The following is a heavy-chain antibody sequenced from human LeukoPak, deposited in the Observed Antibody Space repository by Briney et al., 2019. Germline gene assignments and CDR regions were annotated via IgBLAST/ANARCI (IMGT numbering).Heavy chain of an antibody. CDR3: ARDLGGYDFGY. CDR2: ITSRGSST. V-gene: IGHV3-48*03. CDR1: GFTFSSYE. J-gene: IGHJ4*02. D-gene: IGHD5-12*01. Sequence: RAGGSLRLACGVSGFTFSSYEMNWVRQAPGKGLEWDSYITSRGSSTHYADSVKGRFTIPRDNANNSLYLQMNSLRAEDTAVYYCARDLGGYDFGYWGQGTLVTVSS.